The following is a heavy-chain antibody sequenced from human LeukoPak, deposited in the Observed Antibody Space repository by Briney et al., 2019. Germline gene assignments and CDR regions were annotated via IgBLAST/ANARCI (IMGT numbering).Heavy chain of an antibody. CDR1: GYRFNNYW. Sequence: GESLKISCQGSGYRFNNYWIGWVRQLPGKGLEWMGIIYPGDSDTRYSPSFQGQVTISADRSISTAYLQWSSLKASDTAMYYCARQAYTYAPFDYWGQGTLVTVSS. V-gene: IGHV5-51*01. CDR2: IYPGDSDT. D-gene: IGHD5-18*01. CDR3: ARQAYTYAPFDY. J-gene: IGHJ4*02.